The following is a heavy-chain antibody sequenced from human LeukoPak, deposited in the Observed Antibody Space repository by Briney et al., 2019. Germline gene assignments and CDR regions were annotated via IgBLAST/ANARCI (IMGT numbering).Heavy chain of an antibody. J-gene: IGHJ3*02. CDR1: GGSISSGSYY. D-gene: IGHD3-3*01. CDR3: ARVEIRYDFWSDTDAFDI. Sequence: PSETLSLTCTVSGGSISSGSYYWSWIRQPAGKGLEWIGRIYTSGSTNYNPSLKSRVTISVDTSKNQFSLKLSFVTAADTAVYYCARVEIRYDFWSDTDAFDIWGQGTMVTVSS. V-gene: IGHV4-61*02. CDR2: IYTSGST.